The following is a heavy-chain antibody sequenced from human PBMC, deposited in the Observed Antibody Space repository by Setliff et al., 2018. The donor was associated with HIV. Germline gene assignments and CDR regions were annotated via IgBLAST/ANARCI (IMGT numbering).Heavy chain of an antibody. D-gene: IGHD2-8*02. Sequence: PSETLSLTCAVYGGSFSAYYWSWIRQTPGKGLEWIGEINHSGGTNYNPSLKSRVTMSVDTSKTQFSLKLSSATAADTAVYYCARVSSTYWYSIFRNYYYHMDVWGKGTTVTVSS. V-gene: IGHV4-34*01. J-gene: IGHJ6*03. CDR3: ARVSSTYWYSIFRNYYYHMDV. CDR2: INHSGGT. CDR1: GGSFSAYY.